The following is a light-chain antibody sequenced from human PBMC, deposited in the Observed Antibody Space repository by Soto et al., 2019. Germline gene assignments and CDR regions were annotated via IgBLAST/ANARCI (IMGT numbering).Light chain of an antibody. CDR1: QSVATY. Sequence: EIVLTQSAATLSLSPGERATLSCRASQSVATYVAWYQQKPGQAPRLFIYDAFNRATGTPARFSGSGSGTDFTLTISSLEPEDFAVYYCQQRSNWPTITFGQGTRLEIK. CDR2: DAF. V-gene: IGKV3-11*01. J-gene: IGKJ5*01. CDR3: QQRSNWPTIT.